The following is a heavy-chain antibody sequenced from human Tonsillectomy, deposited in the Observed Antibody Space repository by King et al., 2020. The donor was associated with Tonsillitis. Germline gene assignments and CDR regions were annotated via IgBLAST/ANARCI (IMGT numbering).Heavy chain of an antibody. CDR2: IYHSGST. J-gene: IGHJ4*02. D-gene: IGHD1-26*01. Sequence: QLQESGPGLVKPSETLSLTCTVSGGSISSSSYYWGWIRQPPGKGLAWIASIYHSGSTYYNPSLKSRVTISVDTSKNQFSLKLSSVTAADTAVYYCARRGSYWSYYFDYWGQGTLVTVSS. V-gene: IGHV4-39*01. CDR1: GGSISSSSYY. CDR3: ARRGSYWSYYFDY.